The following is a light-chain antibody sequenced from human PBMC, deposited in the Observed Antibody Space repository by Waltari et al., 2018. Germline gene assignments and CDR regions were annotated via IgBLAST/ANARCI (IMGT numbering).Light chain of an antibody. V-gene: IGLV3-25*03. J-gene: IGLJ3*02. Sequence: SYELTQPPSVSVSPGQTARITCSGDALPKQYAYWYQQKPGQAPGLGIYKDREGPSGIPERFSGSSSGTTVTLTISGVQAEDEADYYCQSADSSGTKVFGGGTKLTVL. CDR1: ALPKQY. CDR3: QSADSSGTKV. CDR2: KDR.